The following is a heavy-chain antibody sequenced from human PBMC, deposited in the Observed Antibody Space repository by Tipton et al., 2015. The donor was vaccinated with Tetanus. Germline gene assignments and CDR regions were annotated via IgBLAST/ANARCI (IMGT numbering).Heavy chain of an antibody. CDR1: GGSISSYY. CDR3: ARQCSGGSCYEDDAFDI. J-gene: IGHJ3*02. D-gene: IGHD2-15*01. V-gene: IGHV4-59*01. Sequence: LRLSCTVSGGSISSYYWSWIRQPPGKGLEWIGYIYYSGSTNYNPSLKSRVTISVDTSKNQFSLKLSSVTAADTAVYYCARQCSGGSCYEDDAFDIWGQGAMVTVSS. CDR2: IYYSGST.